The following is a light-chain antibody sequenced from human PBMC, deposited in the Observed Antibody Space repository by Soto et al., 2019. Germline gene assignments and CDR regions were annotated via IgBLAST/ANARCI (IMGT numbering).Light chain of an antibody. CDR2: GAS. Sequence: DIVLTQSPGTLSLSPGERATLSCRASQSVSSNLAWYQQKPGQAPRLLIYGASTRATGIPARFSGSGSGTEFTLTISNLQSEDFAVYFCQQYHNWPPITFGQGTRLEIK. CDR1: QSVSSN. J-gene: IGKJ5*01. V-gene: IGKV3-15*01. CDR3: QQYHNWPPIT.